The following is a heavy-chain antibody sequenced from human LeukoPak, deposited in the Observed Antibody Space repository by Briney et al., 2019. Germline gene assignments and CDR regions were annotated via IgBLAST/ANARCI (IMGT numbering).Heavy chain of an antibody. V-gene: IGHV4-59*01. J-gene: IGHJ4*02. CDR1: GGSLSSYY. Sequence: PSETLSLTCTVSGGSLSSYYFSWVRQPPGKGLEWIGYIYYTGSTNYNPSIKRRVNISVDTSKKQFSLKLSSVTAADTAVYYCARDRDFSNFFDYWGQGTLVTVSS. CDR3: ARDRDFSNFFDY. D-gene: IGHD3-10*01. CDR2: IYYTGST.